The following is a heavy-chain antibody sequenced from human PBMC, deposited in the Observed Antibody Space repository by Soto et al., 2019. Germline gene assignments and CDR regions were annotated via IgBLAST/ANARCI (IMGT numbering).Heavy chain of an antibody. CDR1: GYTFTSND. Sequence: QVQLVQSGAEVKKPGASVKVSCKASGYTFTSNDINWVRQATGQGFEWMGWMSPKSGDTGYAQKFQGRVTMTRDTSIRTAYMELISLRSEDTAVYYCAGGPPNWGFDFWGQGTLVTVPS. CDR2: MSPKSGDT. CDR3: AGGPPNWGFDF. V-gene: IGHV1-8*01. D-gene: IGHD7-27*01. J-gene: IGHJ4*02.